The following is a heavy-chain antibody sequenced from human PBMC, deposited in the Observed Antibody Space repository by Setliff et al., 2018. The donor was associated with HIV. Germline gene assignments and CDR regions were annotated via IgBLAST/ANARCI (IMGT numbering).Heavy chain of an antibody. Sequence: GASVKVSCKASGYTFTNFGISWVRQAPGQGLEWMGWISAYNGNTDYVQKFQGRFIMTTDTATSTAYMELRSLRSDDTAVYFCARDYHDFWSGYPQSFNYWGQGTLVTVSS. CDR1: GYTFTNFG. D-gene: IGHD3-3*01. CDR3: ARDYHDFWSGYPQSFNY. V-gene: IGHV1-18*01. CDR2: ISAYNGNT. J-gene: IGHJ4*02.